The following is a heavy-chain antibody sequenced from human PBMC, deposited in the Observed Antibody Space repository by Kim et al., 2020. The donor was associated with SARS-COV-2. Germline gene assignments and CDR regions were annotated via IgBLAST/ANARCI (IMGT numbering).Heavy chain of an antibody. CDR1: GGSISSYY. Sequence: SETLSLTCTVSGGSISSYYWSWIRQPPGKGLEWIGYIYYSGSTNYNPSLKSRVTISVDTSKNQFSLKLSSVTAADTAVYYCARDYVYCSGGSCRDTMGVYYYYGMDVWGQGTTVTVSS. V-gene: IGHV4-59*01. J-gene: IGHJ6*02. CDR3: ARDYVYCSGGSCRDTMGVYYYYGMDV. CDR2: IYYSGST. D-gene: IGHD2-15*01.